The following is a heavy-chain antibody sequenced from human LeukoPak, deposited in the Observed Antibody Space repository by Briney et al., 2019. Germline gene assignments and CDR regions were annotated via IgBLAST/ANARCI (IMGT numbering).Heavy chain of an antibody. J-gene: IGHJ3*02. CDR3: ARRYFDI. V-gene: IGHV3-7*03. CDR2: IKQDGSEK. Sequence: GGSLRLSCAVSEFTVSSTYMSWVRQAPGKGLEWVANIKQDGSEKYYVDSVKGRFTISRDNAKNSLYLQMNSLRAEDTAVYYCARRYFDIWGQGTMVTVSS. CDR1: EFTVSSTY.